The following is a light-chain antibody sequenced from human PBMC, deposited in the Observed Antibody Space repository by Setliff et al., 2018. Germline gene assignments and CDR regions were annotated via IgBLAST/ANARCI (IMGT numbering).Light chain of an antibody. CDR1: SSDVGGYNY. V-gene: IGLV2-11*01. CDR3: CSYAGSYTSLYV. Sequence: QSVLTQPRSVSGSPGQSVTISCTGTSSDVGGYNYVSWYQQHPGKAPKLMIYDVSKRPSGVPDRLSGSKSGNTASLTISGLQAEDEADYYCCSYAGSYTSLYVFGTGTKV. J-gene: IGLJ1*01. CDR2: DVS.